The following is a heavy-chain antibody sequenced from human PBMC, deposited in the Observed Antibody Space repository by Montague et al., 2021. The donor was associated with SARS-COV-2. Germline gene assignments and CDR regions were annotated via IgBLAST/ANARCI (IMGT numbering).Heavy chain of an antibody. Sequence: SETLSLTCAVYGGSFSGYYWSWIRQPPGKGLEWIGEINHSGSTHYNPSLKSRVTLSVDTSKNQFSLKLSSVTAADTAVYYCARGPRITMIVVVITDIWFDPWGQGTLVTVSS. J-gene: IGHJ5*02. D-gene: IGHD3-22*01. CDR3: ARGPRITMIVVVITDIWFDP. CDR2: INHSGST. CDR1: GGSFSGYY. V-gene: IGHV4-34*01.